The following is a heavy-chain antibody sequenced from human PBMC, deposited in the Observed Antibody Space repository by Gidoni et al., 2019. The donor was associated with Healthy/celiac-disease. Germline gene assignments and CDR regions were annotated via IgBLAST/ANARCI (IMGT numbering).Heavy chain of an antibody. D-gene: IGHD3-16*01. V-gene: IGHV3-30*02. Sequence: QVQLVESGGGVVQPGGSLRLSCAASGLTFSSYGMPLVRQAPGKGLGWVAFIRYDGSNKYYADSGKGRFTISRDNSKNTLYLQMNSLRAEDTAVYYCAKERGSNWYFDLWGRGTLVTVSS. J-gene: IGHJ2*01. CDR2: IRYDGSNK. CDR1: GLTFSSYG. CDR3: AKERGSNWYFDL.